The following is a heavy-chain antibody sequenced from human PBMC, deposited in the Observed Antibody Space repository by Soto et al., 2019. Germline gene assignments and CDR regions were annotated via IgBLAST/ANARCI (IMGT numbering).Heavy chain of an antibody. Sequence: PSETLSLTCTVSGGSIYRSGYYWGWIRQPPGRGLEWIGNIDYNGVTYSNPSLKSRVTISRDTSKNQFSLKVTSGTAADTALYYCGKVLVGATGHTDSDSWGQGTLVTVSS. V-gene: IGHV4-39*01. CDR3: GKVLVGATGHTDSDS. J-gene: IGHJ4*02. CDR2: IDYNGVT. CDR1: GGSIYRSGYY. D-gene: IGHD2-15*01.